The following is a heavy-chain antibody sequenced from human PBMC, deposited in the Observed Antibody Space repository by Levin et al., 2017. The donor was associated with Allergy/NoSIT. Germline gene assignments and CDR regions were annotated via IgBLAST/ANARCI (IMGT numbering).Heavy chain of an antibody. CDR3: ARHWFDYWYFDL. CDR2: VHYSGTT. J-gene: IGHJ2*01. D-gene: IGHD3-10*01. Sequence: PPETLSLTCSVSSGSISSSNYHWGWIRQPPGKGLEWIGSVHYSGTTYYNSSLKSRVTISVDTSNNHFSLKVRSVTAADTAVYFCARHWFDYWYFDLWGRGTLVTVSS. CDR1: SGSISSSNYH. V-gene: IGHV4-39*01.